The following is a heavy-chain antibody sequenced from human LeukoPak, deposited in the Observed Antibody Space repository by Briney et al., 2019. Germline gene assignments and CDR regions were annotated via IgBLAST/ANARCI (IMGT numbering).Heavy chain of an antibody. CDR2: IYYSGST. Sequence: ASETLSLTCTVSGGSISSYYWSWIRQPPGKGLEWIGYIYYSGSTNYNPSLKSRVTISVDTSKNQFSLKLSSVTAADTAVYYCAREGYDFWSGKTDYWGQGTLVTVSS. CDR1: GGSISSYY. J-gene: IGHJ4*02. D-gene: IGHD3-3*01. CDR3: AREGYDFWSGKTDY. V-gene: IGHV4-59*12.